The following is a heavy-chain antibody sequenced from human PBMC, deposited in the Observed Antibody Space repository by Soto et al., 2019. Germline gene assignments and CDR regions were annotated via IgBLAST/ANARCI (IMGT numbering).Heavy chain of an antibody. Sequence: GGSLRLSCAASGFTFSSYWMSWVRQAPGKGLEWVANIKQDGSEKYYVDSVKGRFTISRDNAKNSLYLQMNSLRAEDTAVYYCARASPAPGKHFIVVVVAATQGGSFDSWGQGTMVIVSS. CDR1: GFTFSSYW. V-gene: IGHV3-7*01. J-gene: IGHJ3*02. D-gene: IGHD2-15*01. CDR2: IKQDGSEK. CDR3: ARASPAPGKHFIVVVVAATQGGSFDS.